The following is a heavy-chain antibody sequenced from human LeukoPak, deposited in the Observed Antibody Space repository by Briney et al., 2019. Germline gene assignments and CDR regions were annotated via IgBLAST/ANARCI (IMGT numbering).Heavy chain of an antibody. CDR3: ARETLDSSGWYENWFDP. V-gene: IGHV4-59*01. Sequence: PSETLSLTCTVSGGSISSYYWSWIRQPPGKGLERIGYIYYSGSTNYNPSLKSRVTISVDTSKNQFSLKLSPVTAADTAVYYCARETLDSSGWYENWFDPWGQGTLVTVSS. D-gene: IGHD6-19*01. J-gene: IGHJ5*02. CDR1: GGSISSYY. CDR2: IYYSGST.